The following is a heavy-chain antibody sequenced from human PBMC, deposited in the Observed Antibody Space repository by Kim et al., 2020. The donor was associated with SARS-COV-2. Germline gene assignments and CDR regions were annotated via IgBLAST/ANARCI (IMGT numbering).Heavy chain of an antibody. CDR2: IYYSGST. CDR1: GGSISSGGYY. J-gene: IGHJ4*02. V-gene: IGHV4-31*03. CDR3: ARAIQLWLQIDY. Sequence: SETLSLTCTVSGGSISSGGYYWSWIRQHPGKGLEWIGYIYYSGSTYYNPSLKSRVTISVDTSKNQFSLKLSSVTAADTAVYYCARAIQLWLQIDYWGQGTLVTVSS. D-gene: IGHD5-18*01.